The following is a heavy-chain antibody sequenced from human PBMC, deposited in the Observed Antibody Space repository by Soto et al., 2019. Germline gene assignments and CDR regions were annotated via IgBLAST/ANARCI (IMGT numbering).Heavy chain of an antibody. CDR3: ARVGRHVDTAMAAYYYGMDV. J-gene: IGHJ6*02. V-gene: IGHV1-69*06. Sequence: RASVKVSCKASGGTFSSYAVSWVRQAPGQGLEWMGGIIPIFGTANYAQKFRGRVTITADKSTSTAYMELSSLRSEDTAVYYCARVGRHVDTAMAAYYYGMDVWGQGTTVTVSS. CDR1: GGTFSSYA. D-gene: IGHD5-18*01. CDR2: IIPIFGTA.